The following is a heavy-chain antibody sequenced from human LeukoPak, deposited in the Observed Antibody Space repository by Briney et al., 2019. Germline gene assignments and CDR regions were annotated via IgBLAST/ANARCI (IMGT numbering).Heavy chain of an antibody. CDR2: IYHSGST. V-gene: IGHV4-31*03. CDR1: GGSFSSGGYY. Sequence: PSETLSLTCTVSGGSFSSGGYYWSWIRQHPGEGLEWIGYIYHSGSTYYNPSLKSRVTISVDRSKNQFSLKLSSVTAADTAVYYCARVFAAPPYYYYYYMDVWGKGTTVTVSS. CDR3: ARVFAAPPYYYYYYMDV. D-gene: IGHD6-13*01. J-gene: IGHJ6*03.